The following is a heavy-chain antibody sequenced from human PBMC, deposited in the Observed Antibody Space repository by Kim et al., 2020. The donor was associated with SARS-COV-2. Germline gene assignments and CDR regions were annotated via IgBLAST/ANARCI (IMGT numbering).Heavy chain of an antibody. D-gene: IGHD3-16*01. Sequence: GGSLRLSCAASGFTVSRNYMSWVRQAPGKGLEWVSVIYSGGSTFYADSVKGRFTISRDSSKNTLYLQMNSLRAEDTAVYYCARPVMSRDGMDVWGQGTTVTVSS. J-gene: IGHJ6*02. V-gene: IGHV3-66*01. CDR1: GFTVSRNY. CDR2: IYSGGST. CDR3: ARPVMSRDGMDV.